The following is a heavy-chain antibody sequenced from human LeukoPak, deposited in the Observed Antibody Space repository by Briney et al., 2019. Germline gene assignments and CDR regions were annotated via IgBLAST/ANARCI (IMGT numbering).Heavy chain of an antibody. CDR1: GHSLTDLS. D-gene: IGHD4-11*01. CDR3: VAEVIEVTMGDY. V-gene: IGHV1-24*01. Sequence: ASVKVSCKVSGHSLTDLSIHWVRQAPGKGLGWMGGFDIEDAETIYGQEFEGRVIMTEDTATETAYMELSSLKYEDTAVYYCVAEVIEVTMGDYWGQGTLVTVSS. J-gene: IGHJ4*02. CDR2: FDIEDAET.